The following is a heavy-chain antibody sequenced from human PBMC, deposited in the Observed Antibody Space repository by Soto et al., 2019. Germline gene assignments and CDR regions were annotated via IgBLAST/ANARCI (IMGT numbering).Heavy chain of an antibody. CDR3: AKADGYSISLYYFYY. V-gene: IGHV3-23*01. CDR1: GFTFSSYA. D-gene: IGHD6-13*01. Sequence: GGSLRLSCAASGFTFSSYAMSWVRQAPGKGLEWVSAISGSGGSTYYADSVKGRFTISRDNSKNTLYLQMNSLRAEDTAVYYCAKADGYSISLYYFYYWGQGTLVTVSS. CDR2: ISGSGGST. J-gene: IGHJ4*02.